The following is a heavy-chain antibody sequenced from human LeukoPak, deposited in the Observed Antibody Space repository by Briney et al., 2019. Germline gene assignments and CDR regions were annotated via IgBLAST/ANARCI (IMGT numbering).Heavy chain of an antibody. CDR2: MNANSGNT. Sequence: ASVKVSRKASGYTFTSYDINSVRQATGPGVEWMGWMNANSGNTGYAQKFQGRVTMTRNTSISTAYMELSSLRSEDTAVYYCARFLGWYVEGFDYWGQGTLVTVSS. CDR3: ARFLGWYVEGFDY. J-gene: IGHJ4*02. D-gene: IGHD6-19*01. CDR1: GYTFTSYD. V-gene: IGHV1-8*01.